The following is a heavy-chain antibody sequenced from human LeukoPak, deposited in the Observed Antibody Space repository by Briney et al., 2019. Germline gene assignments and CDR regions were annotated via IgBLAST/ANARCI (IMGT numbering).Heavy chain of an antibody. CDR3: ARGRVGIFDY. CDR1: GASIRSSSYY. J-gene: IGHJ4*02. D-gene: IGHD6-13*01. CDR2: IYYTGST. V-gene: IGHV4-39*07. Sequence: SETLSLTCTVSGASIRSSSYYWGWIRQPPGKGLEWIGSIYYTGSTYYNPSLKSRVTISVDTSKNQFSLKLSSVTAADTAVYYCARGRVGIFDYWGQGTLVTVSS.